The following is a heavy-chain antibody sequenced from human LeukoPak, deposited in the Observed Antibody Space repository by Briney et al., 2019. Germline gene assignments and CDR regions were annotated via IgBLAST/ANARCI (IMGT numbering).Heavy chain of an antibody. J-gene: IGHJ6*03. CDR2: ISSSSSYI. CDR3: ARVPGGGQLWFGELLYRSGYYYYMDV. V-gene: IGHV3-21*01. D-gene: IGHD3-10*01. Sequence: GGSLRLSCAASGFTFSSYSMNWVRQAPGKGLEWVSSISSSSSYIYYADSVKGRFTISRDNAKNSLYLQMNSLRAEDTAVYYCARVPGGGQLWFGELLYRSGYYYYMDVWGKGTTVTVSS. CDR1: GFTFSSYS.